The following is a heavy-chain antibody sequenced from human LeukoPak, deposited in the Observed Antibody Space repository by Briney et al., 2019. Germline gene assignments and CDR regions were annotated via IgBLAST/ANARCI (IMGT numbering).Heavy chain of an antibody. CDR1: GFIFSSYG. V-gene: IGHV3-30*02. J-gene: IGHJ4*02. CDR2: IRYDGSNK. Sequence: GGSLRLSCAASGFIFSSYGMHWVRQAPGKGLEWVAFIRYDGSNKYYADSVKGRFTISRDNSKNTLYLQMNSLRAEDTAVYYCAKELRYFDWLSPFDYWGQGTLVTVSS. D-gene: IGHD3-9*01. CDR3: AKELRYFDWLSPFDY.